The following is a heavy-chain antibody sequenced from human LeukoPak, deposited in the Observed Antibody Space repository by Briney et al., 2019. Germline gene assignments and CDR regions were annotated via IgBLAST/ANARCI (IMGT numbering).Heavy chain of an antibody. V-gene: IGHV1-2*06. CDR2: INPNSGGT. D-gene: IGHD5-18*01. J-gene: IGHJ4*02. Sequence: ASVKVSCKASGYTFTGYYMHWVRQAPGQGLEWMGRINPNSGGTNYAQKFQGRVTMTRDTSISTAYMELSRLRSDDTAVYYFAREEYSYGYFDYWGQGTLVTVSS. CDR3: AREEYSYGYFDY. CDR1: GYTFTGYY.